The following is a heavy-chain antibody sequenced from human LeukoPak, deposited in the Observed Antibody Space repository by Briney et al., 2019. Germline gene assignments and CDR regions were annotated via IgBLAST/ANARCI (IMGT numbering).Heavy chain of an antibody. CDR2: IIPIFGTA. CDR1: GYTFGAYY. CDR3: AREQSGSYFYNWFDP. D-gene: IGHD1-26*01. Sequence: SVKVSCKASGYTFGAYYMYWVRQAPGQGLEWMGGIIPIFGTANYAQKFQGRVTITADESTSTAYMELSSLRSEDTAVYYCAREQSGSYFYNWFDPWGQGTLVTVSS. J-gene: IGHJ5*02. V-gene: IGHV1-69*13.